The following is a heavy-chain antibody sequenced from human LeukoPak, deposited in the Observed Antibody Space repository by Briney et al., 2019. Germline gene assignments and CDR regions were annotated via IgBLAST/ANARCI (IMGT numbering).Heavy chain of an antibody. CDR3: AKSPVPYCSGGSCYGMDV. Sequence: PGGPLRLSCAASGFTFSSYAMSWVRQAPGKGLEWVSVISGSGGSTYYADSVKGRFTISRDNSKNTLYLQMNSLRVEDTAGYYCAKSPVPYCSGGSCYGMDVWGQGTTVTVSS. D-gene: IGHD2-15*01. J-gene: IGHJ6*02. V-gene: IGHV3-23*01. CDR2: ISGSGGST. CDR1: GFTFSSYA.